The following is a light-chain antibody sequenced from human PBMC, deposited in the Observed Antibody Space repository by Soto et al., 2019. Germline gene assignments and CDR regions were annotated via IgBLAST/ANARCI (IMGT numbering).Light chain of an antibody. J-gene: IGKJ1*01. CDR3: QQYGSSPT. CDR1: QSVSSSY. CDR2: GAS. Sequence: EIVLTQSPGTLSLSPGERATLSCRASQSVSSSYLAWYQQKPGQAPRLLIYGASSRATGIPDRFSGSGSGTDFPLTISRLEPEDCAVYYCQQYGSSPTFGQGTKVEIK. V-gene: IGKV3-20*01.